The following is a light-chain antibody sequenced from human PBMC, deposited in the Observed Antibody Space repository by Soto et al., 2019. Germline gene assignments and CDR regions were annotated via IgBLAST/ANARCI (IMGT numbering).Light chain of an antibody. Sequence: DIQMTQSPSSLSASVGDRVTITCRAGQNINIYLAWYQQKPWKVPKLLISAASTLQSGDPSRFSGSRSGTDLTLTISSLQPEDVATYYCQKYDDAPLPFGGGTKVEI. J-gene: IGKJ4*01. CDR3: QKYDDAPLP. CDR1: QNINIY. CDR2: AAS. V-gene: IGKV1-27*01.